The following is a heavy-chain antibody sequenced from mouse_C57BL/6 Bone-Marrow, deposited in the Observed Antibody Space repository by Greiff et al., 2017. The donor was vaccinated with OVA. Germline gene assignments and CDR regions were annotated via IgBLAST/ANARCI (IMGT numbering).Heavy chain of an antibody. V-gene: IGHV1-82*01. Sequence: VQLQQSGPELVKPGASVKISCKASGYAFSSSWMNWVKQRPGKGLEWIGRIYPGDGDTNYNGKFKGKATLTADKSSSTAYMQLSSLTSEDSAVYFCARSLYYDWYFDVWGTGTTVTVSS. CDR3: ARSLYYDWYFDV. CDR1: GYAFSSSW. D-gene: IGHD2-1*01. CDR2: IYPGDGDT. J-gene: IGHJ1*03.